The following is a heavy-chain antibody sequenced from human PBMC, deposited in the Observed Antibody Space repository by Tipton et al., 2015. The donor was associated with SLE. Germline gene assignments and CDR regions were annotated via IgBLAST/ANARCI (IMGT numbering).Heavy chain of an antibody. CDR1: GGSFSGYY. J-gene: IGHJ6*03. CDR2: TYYSGST. Sequence: TLSLTCAVYGGSFSGYYWSWIRQPPGKGLEWIGSTYYSGSTYYNPSLKSRVTISVDTSKNQFSLKLSSVTAADTAVYYCARDGGYDFWSGYLGYYYMDVWGKGTTVTVSS. CDR3: ARDGGYDFWSGYLGYYYMDV. V-gene: IGHV4-34*01. D-gene: IGHD3-3*01.